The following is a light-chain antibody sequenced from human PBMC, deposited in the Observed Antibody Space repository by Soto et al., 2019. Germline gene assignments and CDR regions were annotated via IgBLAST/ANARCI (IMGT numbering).Light chain of an antibody. CDR3: ISYKTEDTLV. CDR1: RSDIGASNS. CDR2: EAT. J-gene: IGLJ1*01. Sequence: QSALTQPASVSGSPGQSITISCAGTRSDIGASNSVSWYQHLPGRSPTLIIYEATNRPSGVSERFSGSKAGDTASLTISGLQDEEESEYFCISYKTEDTLVLGGGTKVTVL. V-gene: IGLV2-14*01.